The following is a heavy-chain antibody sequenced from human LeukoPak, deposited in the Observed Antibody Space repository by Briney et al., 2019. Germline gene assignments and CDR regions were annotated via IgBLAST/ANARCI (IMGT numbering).Heavy chain of an antibody. CDR3: ATSSGWPDYYYYYMDV. D-gene: IGHD6-19*01. Sequence: PSETLSLTCTVSGGSISSGSYYWSWIRQPAGKGLEWIGRIYTSGSTNYNPSLKSRVTISVDTSKNQFSLKLSSATAADTAVYYCATSSGWPDYYYYYMDVWGKGTTVTVSS. CDR2: IYTSGST. V-gene: IGHV4-61*02. CDR1: GGSISSGSYY. J-gene: IGHJ6*03.